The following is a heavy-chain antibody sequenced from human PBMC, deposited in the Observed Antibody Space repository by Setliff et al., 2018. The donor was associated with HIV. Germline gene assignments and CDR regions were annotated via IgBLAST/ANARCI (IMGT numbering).Heavy chain of an antibody. D-gene: IGHD3-22*01. CDR2: IYTSGST. J-gene: IGHJ4*02. Sequence: SETLSLTCTVSGGSISSGSYYWSWIRQPAGKGLEWIGRIYTSGSTNYNPSLKSRVTISVDTSKNQSSLRLTSVTAADTAVYFCARLRITMIMMLNYFDYWGQGTLVTVSS. CDR1: GGSISSGSYY. CDR3: ARLRITMIMMLNYFDY. V-gene: IGHV4-61*02.